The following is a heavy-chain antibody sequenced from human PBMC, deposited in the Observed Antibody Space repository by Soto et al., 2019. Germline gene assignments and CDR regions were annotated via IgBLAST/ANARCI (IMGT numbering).Heavy chain of an antibody. Sequence: EVQLLESGGGLVQPGGSLRLSCAASGFTFSSYAMSWVRQAPGKGLEWVSAISGSGGSTYYADSVQGRFTIPRDNSKNTLYREMGSVRAENMAVYYCARGRGDTVVHFFDPWGQGTLVTVSS. V-gene: IGHV3-23*01. CDR2: ISGSGGST. J-gene: IGHJ5*02. CDR3: ARGRGDTVVHFFDP. CDR1: GFTFSSYA. D-gene: IGHD3-10*01.